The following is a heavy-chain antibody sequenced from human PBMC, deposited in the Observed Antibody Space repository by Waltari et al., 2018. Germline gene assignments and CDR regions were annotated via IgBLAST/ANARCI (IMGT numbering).Heavy chain of an antibody. V-gene: IGHV1-69*05. CDR1: GGTFSSYA. J-gene: IGHJ6*02. D-gene: IGHD3-16*01. CDR3: ARPKGGGRPFWDYYYGMDV. Sequence: QVQLVQSGAEVKKPGSSVKVSCKASGGTFSSYAISWVRQAPGQGLEWMGGHIPMCGTANYAQKFQGRVTITTDESTSTAYMELSSLRSEDTAVYYCARPKGGGRPFWDYYYGMDVWGQGTTVTVSS. CDR2: HIPMCGTA.